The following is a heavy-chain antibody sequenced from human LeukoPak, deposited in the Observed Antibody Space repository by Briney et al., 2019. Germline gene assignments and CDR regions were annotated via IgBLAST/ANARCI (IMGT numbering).Heavy chain of an antibody. CDR2: INHSGST. CDR3: ARRVWYYYDSSGYCFDY. CDR1: DGSFSSYY. Sequence: SETLSLTCAVYDGSFSSYYWSWIRQPPGKGLEYIGEINHSGSTNSNPSLKSRVTISVDTSKNQFSLRLSSVTAADTAVYYCARRVWYYYDSSGYCFDYWGQGTLVTVSS. D-gene: IGHD3-22*01. J-gene: IGHJ4*02. V-gene: IGHV4-34*01.